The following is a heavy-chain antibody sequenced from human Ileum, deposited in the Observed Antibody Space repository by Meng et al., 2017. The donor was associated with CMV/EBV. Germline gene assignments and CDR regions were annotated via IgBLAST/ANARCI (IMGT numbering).Heavy chain of an antibody. CDR3: ARAVCDRTNCYSFFDS. CDR1: GESLSGYY. V-gene: IGHV4-34*01. Sequence: SETLSLTCGVFGESLSGYYWTWIRQPPGKGLEWIGEISHRGVTNYMPSLKSRVTMSLDTSKNQLSLTLTSVTAADTAVYYCARAVCDRTNCYSFFDSWGQGTLVTGYS. J-gene: IGHJ4*02. D-gene: IGHD2-15*01. CDR2: ISHRGVT.